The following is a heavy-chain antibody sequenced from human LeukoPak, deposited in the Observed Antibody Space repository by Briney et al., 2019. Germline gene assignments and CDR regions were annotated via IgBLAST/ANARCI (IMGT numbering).Heavy chain of an antibody. V-gene: IGHV1-2*02. CDR1: GYTFTGYY. CDR2: INPNSGGT. D-gene: IGHD2-15*01. CDR3: ARVSKRYCSGGSCYSSWFDP. Sequence: GASVKVSCKASGYTFTGYYMHWVRQAPGQGLEWMGWINPNSGGTNYAQKFQGRVTMTRDTSISTAYMELSRLRSDDTAVYYCARVSKRYCSGGSCYSSWFDPWGQGTLVTVSS. J-gene: IGHJ5*02.